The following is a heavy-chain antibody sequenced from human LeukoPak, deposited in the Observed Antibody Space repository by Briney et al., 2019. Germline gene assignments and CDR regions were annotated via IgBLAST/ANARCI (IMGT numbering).Heavy chain of an antibody. CDR2: ISGSGGST. CDR3: AKDRGIISDY. CDR1: GFTFSSYG. Sequence: GGTLRLSCAASGFTFSSYGMSWVRQAPGKGLEWVSAISGSGGSTYYADSVKGRVTISRDNSKNTLYLQMNSLRAEDTAVYYCAKDRGIISDYWGQGTLVTVSS. J-gene: IGHJ4*02. V-gene: IGHV3-23*01. D-gene: IGHD3-10*01.